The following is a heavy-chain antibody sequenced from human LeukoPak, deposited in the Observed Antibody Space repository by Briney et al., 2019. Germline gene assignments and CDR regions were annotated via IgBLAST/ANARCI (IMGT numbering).Heavy chain of an antibody. V-gene: IGHV4-34*01. Sequence: SETLSLTCAVYGGSFSGYYWSWIRQPPGKGLEWIGEINHSGSTNYNPSLKSRVTISVDTSKNQFSLKLSSVTAADTAVYHCARGDSSSWYWFDPWGQGTLVTVSS. D-gene: IGHD6-13*01. CDR1: GGSFSGYY. CDR3: ARGDSSSWYWFDP. CDR2: INHSGST. J-gene: IGHJ5*02.